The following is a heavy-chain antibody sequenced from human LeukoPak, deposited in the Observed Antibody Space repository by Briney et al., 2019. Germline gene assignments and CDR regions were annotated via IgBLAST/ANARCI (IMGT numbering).Heavy chain of an antibody. Sequence: GGSLRLSCAASGFTFSSYAMSWVRQAPGKGLEWVSAISGSGGSTYYADSVKGRFTISRDNSKNTLYLQMNSLSAEDTAVYYCAKDVPYYYDSSGIYWGQGTLVTVSS. CDR2: ISGSGGST. CDR3: AKDVPYYYDSSGIY. D-gene: IGHD3-22*01. V-gene: IGHV3-23*01. J-gene: IGHJ4*02. CDR1: GFTFSSYA.